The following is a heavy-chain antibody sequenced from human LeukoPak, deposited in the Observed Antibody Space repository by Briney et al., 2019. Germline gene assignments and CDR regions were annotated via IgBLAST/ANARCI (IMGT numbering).Heavy chain of an antibody. D-gene: IGHD3-10*01. V-gene: IGHV1-2*02. CDR3: ARDLRFGELSDY. Sequence: ASVKVSRKASGYTFTGYYMHWVRQAPGQGLEWMGWINPNSGGTNYAQKFQGRVTMTRDTSISTAYMELSRLRSDDTAVYYCARDLRFGELSDYWGQGTLVTVSS. CDR2: INPNSGGT. J-gene: IGHJ4*02. CDR1: GYTFTGYY.